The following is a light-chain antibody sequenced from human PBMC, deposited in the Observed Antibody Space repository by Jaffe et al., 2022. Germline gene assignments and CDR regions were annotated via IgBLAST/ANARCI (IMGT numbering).Light chain of an antibody. J-gene: IGLJ1*01. CDR1: SSDIGDYNL. CDR2: DVA. V-gene: IGLV2-14*03. CDR3: SSYTSGSTSYV. Sequence: QSALTQPASVSGSPGQSIAISCTGSSSDIGDYNLVSWYQQHPGKPPKLIIYDVASRPSGISNRFSGSKSGNTASLTISGLQPDDEADYHCSSYTSGSTSYVFGTGTKVTVL.